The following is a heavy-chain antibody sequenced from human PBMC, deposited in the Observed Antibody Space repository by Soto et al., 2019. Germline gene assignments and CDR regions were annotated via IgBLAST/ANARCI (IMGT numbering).Heavy chain of an antibody. CDR1: GGSFSGHS. J-gene: IGHJ5*01. V-gene: IGHV4-34*01. CDR3: STRAYDTNGYYRFDP. CDR2: INHSGRV. Sequence: SETLSLTCAVYGGSFSGHSLTWIRQSPGKGLEWIGDINHSGRVNYSPSLKSRVTISLDTSKNQFSLTLSAVPAADTAMYYCSTRAYDTNGYYRFDPWGQGTLVTVSS. D-gene: IGHD3-22*01.